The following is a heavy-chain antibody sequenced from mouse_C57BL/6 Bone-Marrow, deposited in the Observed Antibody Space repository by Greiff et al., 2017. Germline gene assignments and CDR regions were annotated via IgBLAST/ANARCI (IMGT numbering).Heavy chain of an antibody. CDR3: ARSGDYDAMDY. D-gene: IGHD2-4*01. CDR2: INPGSGGT. J-gene: IGHJ4*01. V-gene: IGHV1-54*01. CDR1: GYAFTNYL. Sequence: QVQGVESGAELVRPGTSVKVSCKASGYAFTNYLIEWVKQRLGQGLEWIGVINPGSGGTNYNEKFKGKATLTADKSSSTAYMQLSSLTSEDSAVYFCARSGDYDAMDYWGQGTSVTVSS.